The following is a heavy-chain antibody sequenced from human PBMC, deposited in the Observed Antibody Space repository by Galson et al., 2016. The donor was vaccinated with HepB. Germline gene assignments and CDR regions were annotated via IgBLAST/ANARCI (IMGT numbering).Heavy chain of an antibody. V-gene: IGHV3-43*01. Sequence: SLRLSCAASGFIFDDYSMHWVRQTPGKGLEWLSLISWDGQTSYYRDSLRGRFTISRDNSNHSLYLQMDSLTTEDAAIYYCTISDFSDYWGQGTLVTVSS. J-gene: IGHJ4*02. D-gene: IGHD4-11*01. CDR2: ISWDGQTS. CDR3: TISDFSDY. CDR1: GFIFDDYS.